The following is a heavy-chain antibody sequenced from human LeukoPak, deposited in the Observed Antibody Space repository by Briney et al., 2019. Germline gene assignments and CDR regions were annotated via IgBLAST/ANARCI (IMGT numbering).Heavy chain of an antibody. D-gene: IGHD5-12*01. CDR1: GFAFSIE. Sequence: PGGSLRLSCVGSGFAFSIEMNWVRQAPGKGLEWVSYISRSGDNVYYADSVKGRFTISRDNAKNSLYLQMNSLREEDTALYYCARGTTINNFDYWGQGTLVTVSS. CDR3: ARGTTINNFDY. J-gene: IGHJ4*02. V-gene: IGHV3-48*03. CDR2: ISRSGDNV.